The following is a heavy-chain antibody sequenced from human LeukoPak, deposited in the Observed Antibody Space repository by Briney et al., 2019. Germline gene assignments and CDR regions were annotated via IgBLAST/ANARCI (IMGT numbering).Heavy chain of an antibody. V-gene: IGHV4-34*01. CDR2: INHSGST. Sequence: PSETLCLTCAVYGGSFSGSYWSWIRQPPGKGLEWIGEINHSGSTNYNPSLKSRVTISVDTSKNQFSLKLSSVTAADTAVYYCARAGLCSGGSCYWYYGMDVWGQGTTVTVSS. J-gene: IGHJ6*02. D-gene: IGHD2-15*01. CDR1: GGSFSGSY. CDR3: ARAGLCSGGSCYWYYGMDV.